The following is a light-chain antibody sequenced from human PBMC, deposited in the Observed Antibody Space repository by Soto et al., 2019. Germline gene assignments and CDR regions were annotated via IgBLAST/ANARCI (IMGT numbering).Light chain of an antibody. V-gene: IGLV1-47*01. CDR2: RNN. Sequence: QSVLTQPPSASWTPGQRVTISCSGSSSNIGSNYVYWYQQLPGTAPKLLIYRNNQRPSGVPDRFSGSKSGTSASLAISGLRSEDEADYSCAAWDDSLSVNVVFGGGTKVTVL. CDR1: SSNIGSNY. CDR3: AAWDDSLSVNVV. J-gene: IGLJ2*01.